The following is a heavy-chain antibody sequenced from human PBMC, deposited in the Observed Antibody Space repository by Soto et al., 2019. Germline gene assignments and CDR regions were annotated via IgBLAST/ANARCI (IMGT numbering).Heavy chain of an antibody. J-gene: IGHJ6*01. CDR1: GGSFSGYY. D-gene: IGHD6-6*01. CDR2: INHSGTT. V-gene: IGHV4-34*01. Sequence: SETLSLTCTIYGGSFSGYYWTWIRQPPGKGLEWIGEINHSGTTNYSPSLKRRVSISVDTSKDKFSLNLSSVTAADTAVYYCASGKTRTARPSLRYY. CDR3: ASGKTRTARPSLRYY.